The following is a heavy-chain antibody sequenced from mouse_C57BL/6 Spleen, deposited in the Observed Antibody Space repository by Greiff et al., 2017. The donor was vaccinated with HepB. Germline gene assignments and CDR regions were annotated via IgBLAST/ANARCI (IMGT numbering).Heavy chain of an antibody. V-gene: IGHV14-1*01. CDR3: ARGRNGYGDY. Sequence: EVQLQQSGAELVRPGASVKLSCTASGFNIKDYYMHWVKQRPEQGLEWIGRIDPEDGDTEYAPKFKDKATLTVDKSSSTAYMQLSSLTSEDSAVYYCARGRNGYGDYWGQGTTLTVSS. CDR2: IDPEDGDT. J-gene: IGHJ2*01. CDR1: GFNIKDYY. D-gene: IGHD2-2*01.